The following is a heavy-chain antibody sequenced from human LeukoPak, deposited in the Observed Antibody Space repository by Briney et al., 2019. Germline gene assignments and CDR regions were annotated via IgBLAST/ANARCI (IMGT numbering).Heavy chain of an antibody. Sequence: GGSLRLSCAASGFTFSDYYMSWIRQAPGKGMEWISYISSGSSTIYYADSVKGRFTISRDNAKKSLYLQMNSLRAEDTAVYYCARDLTRSRPYGSGSYYAFDYWGQGTLVTVSS. V-gene: IGHV3-11*01. D-gene: IGHD3-10*01. J-gene: IGHJ4*02. CDR2: ISSGSSTI. CDR1: GFTFSDYY. CDR3: ARDLTRSRPYGSGSYYAFDY.